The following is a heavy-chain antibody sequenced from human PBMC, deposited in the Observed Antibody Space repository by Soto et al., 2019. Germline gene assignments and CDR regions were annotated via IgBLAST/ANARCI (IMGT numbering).Heavy chain of an antibody. J-gene: IGHJ5*02. CDR1: GFSFRSHA. D-gene: IGHD6-13*01. CDR2: ISSDGATK. CDR3: ARSSVHIAAAGRLDL. Sequence: GALRLSCTASGFSFRSHAMQWGRQAPGKGLEGVAVISSDGATKYVADSLKGRFTISRENFESTMSLQLNNLRPEDTALYYCARSSVHIAAAGRLDLWGPGTLVTVSS. V-gene: IGHV3-30*14.